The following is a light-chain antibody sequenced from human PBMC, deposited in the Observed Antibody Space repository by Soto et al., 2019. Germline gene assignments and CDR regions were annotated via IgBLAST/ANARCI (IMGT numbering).Light chain of an antibody. V-gene: IGKV1-9*01. Sequence: DIQLTQSPSFLSGSVGDRVTTTCRASQGISIYLNWYQQRPGKAPNLLIYGASTLQSGVPSRFSGSGSGTDFTLTISSLQPEDFATYYCQQVDSYPLTFGGGTKVEIK. CDR2: GAS. CDR3: QQVDSYPLT. CDR1: QGISIY. J-gene: IGKJ4*01.